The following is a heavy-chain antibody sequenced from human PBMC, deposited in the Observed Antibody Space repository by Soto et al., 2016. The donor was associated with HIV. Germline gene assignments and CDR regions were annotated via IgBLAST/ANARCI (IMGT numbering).Heavy chain of an antibody. CDR2: ISAYNGNA. J-gene: IGHJ4*02. CDR3: ARDFSRPAFFHDSSGYSPFGY. Sequence: QVQLVQSGPEVKKPGASVKVSCKASGYAFTSYGISWVRQAPGQGLEWMGWISAYNGNANYAQKVQGRVTMTTDTSTSTAYMELRSLRSDDTAVYYCARDFSRPAFFHDSSGYSPFGYWGQGTLVTVSS. V-gene: IGHV1-18*01. CDR1: GYAFTSYG. D-gene: IGHD3-22*01.